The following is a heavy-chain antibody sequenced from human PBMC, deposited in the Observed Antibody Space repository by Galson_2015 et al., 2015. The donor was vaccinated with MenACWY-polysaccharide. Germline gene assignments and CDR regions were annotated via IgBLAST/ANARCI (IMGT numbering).Heavy chain of an antibody. CDR3: AKGSYRANAVLSVYDYYMDV. V-gene: IGHV3-23*01. J-gene: IGHJ6*03. CDR2: ISATGGTP. Sequence: SLRLSCAASEFAFNNYVMNWVRQPPGKGLQWVWSISATGGTPYYADSVRGRFTITRDNSKNTLYLQMNSLGAEDTAVYYCAKGSYRANAVLSVYDYYMDVWGKGTTGTLSS. D-gene: IGHD4/OR15-4a*01. CDR1: EFAFNNYV.